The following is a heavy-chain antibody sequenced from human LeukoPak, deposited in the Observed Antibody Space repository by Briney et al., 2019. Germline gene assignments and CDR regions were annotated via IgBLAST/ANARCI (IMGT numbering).Heavy chain of an antibody. CDR2: IIPIFGTA. D-gene: IGHD5-18*01. CDR1: GGTFSSYA. Sequence: ASVTVSCKASGGTFSSYAISWVRQAPGQGLEWMGGIIPIFGTANYAQKFQGRVTITTDESTSTAYMELSSLRSEDTAVYYCAREGYAKNWFDPWGQGTLVTVSS. V-gene: IGHV1-69*05. CDR3: AREGYAKNWFDP. J-gene: IGHJ5*02.